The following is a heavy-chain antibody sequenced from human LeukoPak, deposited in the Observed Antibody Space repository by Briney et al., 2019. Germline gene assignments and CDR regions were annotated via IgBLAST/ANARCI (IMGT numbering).Heavy chain of an antibody. CDR2: ISSSSSYI. Sequence: SGGSLRLSCAASGFTFSSYSMNWVRQAPGKGLEWVSSISSSSSYIYYADSVKGRFTVSRDNAKNSLYLQMNSLRVEDTAVYYCASDPFNIAAHDAFNFWGQGTAVTVSS. J-gene: IGHJ3*01. V-gene: IGHV3-21*01. D-gene: IGHD2-21*01. CDR3: ASDPFNIAAHDAFNF. CDR1: GFTFSSYS.